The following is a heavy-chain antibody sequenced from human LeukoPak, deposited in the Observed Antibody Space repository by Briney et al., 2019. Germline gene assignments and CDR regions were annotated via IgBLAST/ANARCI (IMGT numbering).Heavy chain of an antibody. V-gene: IGHV3-53*01. CDR2: IYSGGST. CDR3: ARDRVCSSTSCEYYFDY. Sequence: GGSLRLSCAASGFTVSSNYMSWVRQAPGKGLEWVSVIYSGGSTYYADSVKGRFTISRDNSKNTLYLQMNSLRAEDTAVYYCARDRVCSSTSCEYYFDYWGQGTLVTVSS. CDR1: GFTVSSNY. D-gene: IGHD2-2*01. J-gene: IGHJ4*02.